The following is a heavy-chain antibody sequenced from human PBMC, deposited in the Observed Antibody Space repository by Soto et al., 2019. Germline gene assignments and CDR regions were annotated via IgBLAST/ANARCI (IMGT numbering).Heavy chain of an antibody. CDR3: ARGYCSGGSCRKTHYYYYGMDV. D-gene: IGHD2-15*01. CDR1: GFTFSSYD. CDR2: IGTAGDT. Sequence: AGGSLRLSCAASGFTFSSYDMHWVRQATGKGLEWVSAIGTAGDTYYPGSVKGRFTISRESAKNSLYLQMNSLRAGDTAVYYCARGYCSGGSCRKTHYYYYGMDVWGQGTTVTVSS. V-gene: IGHV3-13*01. J-gene: IGHJ6*02.